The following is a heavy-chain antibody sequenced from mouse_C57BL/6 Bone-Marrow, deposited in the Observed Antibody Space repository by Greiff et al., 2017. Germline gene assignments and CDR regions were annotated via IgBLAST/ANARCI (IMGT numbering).Heavy chain of an antibody. CDR3: ATLGDY. J-gene: IGHJ4*01. CDR2: ISSGSSTI. Sequence: EVKLMESGGGLVKPGGSLKLSCAASGFTFSDYGMHWVRQTPETGLEWVAYISSGSSTIYYADTVKGRFTISRDNAKNTLFLQMTSLRSEDTAMYYCATLGDYWGQGTSVTVSS. CDR1: GFTFSDYG. V-gene: IGHV5-17*01.